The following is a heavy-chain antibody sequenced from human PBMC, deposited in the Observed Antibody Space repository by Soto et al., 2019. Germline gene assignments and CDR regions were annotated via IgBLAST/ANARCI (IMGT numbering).Heavy chain of an antibody. D-gene: IGHD5-12*01. J-gene: IGHJ4*02. CDR3: AIGQRGGEYSGYVFDY. Sequence: QVQLVQSVAEVKKPGSSVKVSCKASGGTFSSYTISWVRQAPGQGLEWMGRIIPILGIANYAQKFQGRVTITADKSTSTAYMELSSLRSEDTAVYYCAIGQRGGEYSGYVFDYWGQGPLVTVSS. V-gene: IGHV1-69*02. CDR1: GGTFSSYT. CDR2: IIPILGIA.